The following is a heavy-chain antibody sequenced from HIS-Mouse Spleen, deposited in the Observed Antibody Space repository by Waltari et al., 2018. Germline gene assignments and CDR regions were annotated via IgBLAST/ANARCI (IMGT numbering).Heavy chain of an antibody. CDR1: GFSLSTSGVG. J-gene: IGHJ1*01. V-gene: IGHV2-5*02. D-gene: IGHD6-13*01. CDR2: IYWDDDK. Sequence: QITLKESGPTLVKPTQTLTLTCTFSGFSLSTSGVGVGWIRQPPGKALEWLALIYWDDDKRYRPSLKNRLTITKDTSKNQVVLTMTNMDPADTATYYCARRGYSSSWYQHWGQGTLVTVSS. CDR3: ARRGYSSSWYQH.